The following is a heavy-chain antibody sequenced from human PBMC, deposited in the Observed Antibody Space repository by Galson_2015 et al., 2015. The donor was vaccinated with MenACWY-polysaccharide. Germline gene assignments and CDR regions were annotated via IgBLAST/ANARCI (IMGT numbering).Heavy chain of an antibody. CDR1: GFTFSSYG. V-gene: IGHV3-30*18. CDR3: AKDLFLERSGYYYGDAFDI. D-gene: IGHD3-22*01. Sequence: SLRLSCAASGFTFSSYGMHWVRQAPGKGLEWVAVISYDGSNKYYADSVKGRFTISRDNSKNTLYLQMNSLRAEDTAVYYCAKDLFLERSGYYYGDAFDIWGQGTMVTVSS. J-gene: IGHJ3*02. CDR2: ISYDGSNK.